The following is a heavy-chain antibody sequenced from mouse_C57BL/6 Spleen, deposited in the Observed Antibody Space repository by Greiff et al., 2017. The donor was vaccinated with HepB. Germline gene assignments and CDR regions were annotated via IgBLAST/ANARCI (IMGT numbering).Heavy chain of an antibody. D-gene: IGHD2-14*01. CDR3: TVRKGGYAIDY. V-gene: IGHV1-15*01. CDR2: IDPETGGT. CDR1: GYTFTDYE. J-gene: IGHJ4*01. Sequence: QVQLQQSGAELVRPGASVTLSCKASGYTFTDYEMHWVKQTPVHGLEWIGAIDPETGGTAYNQKFKGKAILTADKSSSTAYMELRSLTSEDSAVYYCTVRKGGYAIDYWGQGTSVTVSS.